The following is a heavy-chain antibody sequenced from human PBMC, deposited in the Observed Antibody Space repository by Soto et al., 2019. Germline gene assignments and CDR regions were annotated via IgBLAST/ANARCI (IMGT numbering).Heavy chain of an antibody. CDR3: AREGLLGISAGFDP. CDR2: IYYSGST. V-gene: IGHV4-31*03. D-gene: IGHD2-15*01. J-gene: IGHJ5*02. CDR1: GGSISSGGYY. Sequence: QVQLQESGPGLVKPSQTLSLTCTVSGGSISSGGYYWSWIRQHPGKGLEWIGYIYYSGSTYYNPSLKLRVTISVDTSKNQFSLKLSSVTAADTAVYYCAREGLLGISAGFDPWGQGSLVTVSS.